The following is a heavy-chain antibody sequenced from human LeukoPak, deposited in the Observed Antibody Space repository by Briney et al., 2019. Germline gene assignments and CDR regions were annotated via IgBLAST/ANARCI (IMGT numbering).Heavy chain of an antibody. D-gene: IGHD5-18*01. CDR3: AKAIHEYSYAHFAY. Sequence: PGRCLRLSCATSQFSFSNFGMSWVRQDPGKGLEWVSSISAGDSTYSGDSVKGRFTISRDNSKNTMYLQMNSLRAEDTAVYYSAKAIHEYSYAHFAYCGQGTLVTVSS. CDR1: QFSFSNFG. CDR2: ISAGDST. V-gene: IGHV3-23*01. J-gene: IGHJ4*02.